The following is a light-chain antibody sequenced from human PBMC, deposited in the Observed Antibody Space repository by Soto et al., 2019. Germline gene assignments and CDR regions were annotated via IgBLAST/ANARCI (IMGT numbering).Light chain of an antibody. Sequence: QSALTQPASVSGSPGQSITLSCTGTSSDVGAYNFVSWYQQRPGKAPQLIISEVNKRPSGLSDRFSGSKSGNTASLTISGLQAEDEADYFCTAYTNAATFVFGTGTKVTVL. V-gene: IGLV2-14*01. CDR1: SSDVGAYNF. J-gene: IGLJ1*01. CDR3: TAYTNAATFV. CDR2: EVN.